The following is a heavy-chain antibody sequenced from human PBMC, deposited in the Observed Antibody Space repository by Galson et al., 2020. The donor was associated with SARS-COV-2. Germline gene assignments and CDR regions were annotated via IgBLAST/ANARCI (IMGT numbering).Heavy chain of an antibody. Sequence: GESLKISCAASGFNVGSRWISWVRRAPGKGLEWVSLIDAAGNPFYADSIKGRFTISRDNSRNIVFLQMTSLRAVDTAVYYCLREGDTIYPDYWGPGTLVTVSS. V-gene: IGHV3-53*01. CDR1: GFNVGSRW. CDR2: IDAAGNP. CDR3: LREGDTIYPDY. D-gene: IGHD3-10*01. J-gene: IGHJ4*02.